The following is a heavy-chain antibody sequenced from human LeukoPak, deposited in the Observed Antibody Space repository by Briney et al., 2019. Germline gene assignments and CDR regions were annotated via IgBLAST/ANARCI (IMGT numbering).Heavy chain of an antibody. CDR2: IYHSGST. CDR1: GGSISSGGYS. D-gene: IGHD2-21*02. J-gene: IGHJ3*02. CDR3: ASVAYCGGDCYAFDI. Sequence: SQTLSLTCAVSGGSISSGGYSWSWMRQPPGKGLEWIGYIYHSGSTYYNPSLKSRVTISVDRSKNQFSLKLSSVTAADTAVYYCASVAYCGGDCYAFDIWGQGTMVTVSS. V-gene: IGHV4-30-2*01.